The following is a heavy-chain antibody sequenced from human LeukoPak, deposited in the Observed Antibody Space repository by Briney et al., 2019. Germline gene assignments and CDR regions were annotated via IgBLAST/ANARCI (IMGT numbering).Heavy chain of an antibody. CDR2: ISYDGSNK. J-gene: IGHJ4*02. CDR3: AKGVTTGY. D-gene: IGHD4-17*01. V-gene: IGHV3-30*18. CDR1: GFTFSSYG. Sequence: PGGSLRLSCAASGFTFSSYGMHRVRQAPGKGLEWVAVISYDGSNKYYADSVKGRFTISRDNSKNTLYLQMNSLRAEDTAVYYCAKGVTTGYWGQGTLVTVSS.